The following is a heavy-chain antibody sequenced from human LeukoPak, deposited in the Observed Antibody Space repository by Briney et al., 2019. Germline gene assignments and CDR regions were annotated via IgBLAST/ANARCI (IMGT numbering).Heavy chain of an antibody. D-gene: IGHD5-12*01. CDR3: AKDDGWLHFHD. CDR2: IGPSGDRT. J-gene: IGHJ4*02. Sequence: PGGSLRLSCAASGFTFSNHGMNWVRQAPGKGLEWVSGIGPSGDRTHYADSVKGRFSISRDNSEKTVYLEMNSLRAEDTAVYYCAKDDGWLHFHDWGQGTLVTVSS. CDR1: GFTFSNHG. V-gene: IGHV3-23*01.